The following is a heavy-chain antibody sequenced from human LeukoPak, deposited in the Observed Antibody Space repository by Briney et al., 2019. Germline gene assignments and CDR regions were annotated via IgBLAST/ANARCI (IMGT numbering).Heavy chain of an antibody. Sequence: GASVKVSCKASGYTFTSYGISWVRQPPGQGLEWMGWISAYNGNTNYAQKPQGRVTMTTDTSTSTAYMELRSLRSDDTAVYYCARVRTRVTMIVVVIDYWGQGTLVTVSS. CDR1: GYTFTSYG. CDR3: ARVRTRVTMIVVVIDY. V-gene: IGHV1-18*01. CDR2: ISAYNGNT. J-gene: IGHJ4*02. D-gene: IGHD3-22*01.